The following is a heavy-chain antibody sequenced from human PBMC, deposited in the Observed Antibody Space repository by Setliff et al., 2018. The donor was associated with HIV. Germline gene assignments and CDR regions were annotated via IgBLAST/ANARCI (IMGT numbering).Heavy chain of an antibody. V-gene: IGHV4-39*01. CDR2: IYYSGST. CDR3: ARHGAYEAYYDYMDV. J-gene: IGHJ6*03. CDR1: GGSTSSTSYY. D-gene: IGHD5-12*01. Sequence: ETLSLTCTVSGGSTSSTSYYWGWIRQPPGKGLEWIGNIYYSGSTYYSPSLKSRVTISVDTSKNQFSLKLSSVTAADTAVYYCARHGAYEAYYDYMDVWGKGTTVTVSS.